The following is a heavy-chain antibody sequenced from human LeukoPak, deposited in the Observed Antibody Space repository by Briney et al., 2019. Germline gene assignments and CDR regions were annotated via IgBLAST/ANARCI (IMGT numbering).Heavy chain of an antibody. J-gene: IGHJ4*02. Sequence: GGSLRLSCAASGFTFSSYWMHWVRQAPGKGLVWVSRINSDGSSTSYADSVKGRFTISRDNAENTLYLQMNSLRVEDTAVYYCVRSAFHAGSGNYYDYWGQGTLVTVSS. CDR1: GFTFSSYW. CDR3: VRSAFHAGSGNYYDY. D-gene: IGHD3-22*01. CDR2: INSDGSST. V-gene: IGHV3-74*01.